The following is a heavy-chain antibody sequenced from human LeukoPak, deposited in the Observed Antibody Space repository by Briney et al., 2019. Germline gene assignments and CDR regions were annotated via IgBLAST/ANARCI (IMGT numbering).Heavy chain of an antibody. CDR1: GGTFSSYA. Sequence: SVKVSCKASGGTFSSYAISWVRQAPGQGLEWMGGIIPIFGTANYAQKFQGRVTITADKSTSTAYMELSSLRSEDTAVYYCARGWRYFDWLLGYWGQGTLVTVSS. CDR3: ARGWRYFDWLLGY. J-gene: IGHJ4*02. D-gene: IGHD3-9*01. CDR2: IIPIFGTA. V-gene: IGHV1-69*06.